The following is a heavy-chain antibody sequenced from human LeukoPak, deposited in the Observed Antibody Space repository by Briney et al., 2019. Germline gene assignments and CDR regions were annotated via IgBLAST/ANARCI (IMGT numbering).Heavy chain of an antibody. CDR3: ARWGLDILTGYYFDY. J-gene: IGHJ4*02. CDR1: GGSISSYY. V-gene: IGHV4-59*01. D-gene: IGHD3-9*01. CDR2: IYYSGST. Sequence: SETLSLTCTVSGGSISSYYWSWIRQPPGKGLEWIGYIYYSGSTTYNPSLKSRVTISVDTSKNQFSLKLSSVTAADAAVYYCARWGLDILTGYYFDYWGQGTLVTVSS.